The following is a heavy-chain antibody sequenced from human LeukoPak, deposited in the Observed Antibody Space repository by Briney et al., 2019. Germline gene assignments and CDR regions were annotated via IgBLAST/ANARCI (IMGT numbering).Heavy chain of an antibody. Sequence: GGSLRLSCTASGFTFGDHAMNWLRQAPGKGLEWVGFIRSKTYGGTTEYAASVKGRFTISRDDSKSIAYLQMNSLKIEDTAVYYCTRPSGSGRYLPSRWGQGTLVTVSS. J-gene: IGHJ4*02. V-gene: IGHV3-49*03. CDR1: GFTFGDHA. CDR2: IRSKTYGGTT. CDR3: TRPSGSGRYLPSR. D-gene: IGHD6-19*01.